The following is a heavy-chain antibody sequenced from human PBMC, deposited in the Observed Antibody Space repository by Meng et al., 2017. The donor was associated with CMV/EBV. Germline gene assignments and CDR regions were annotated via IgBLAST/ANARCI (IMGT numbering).Heavy chain of an antibody. V-gene: IGHV3-64*02. Sequence: ESLKISCAASGFTFSSYAMHWVRQAPGKGLEYVSAISSNGGSTYYADSVKGRFTISRDNSKNTLYLRMGSLRAEDMAVYYCARGSCSSISCPYGMDVWGQGTTVTVSS. D-gene: IGHD2-2*01. CDR3: ARGSCSSISCPYGMDV. J-gene: IGHJ6*02. CDR2: ISSNGGST. CDR1: GFTFSSYA.